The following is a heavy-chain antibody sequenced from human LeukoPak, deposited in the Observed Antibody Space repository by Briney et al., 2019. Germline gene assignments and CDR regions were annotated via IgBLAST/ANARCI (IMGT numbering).Heavy chain of an antibody. CDR3: ARGRRITMVRGVMLCYYYGMDV. Sequence: SETLSLTCAVYGGSFSGYYWSWIRQPPGKGLEWIGEINHSGSTNYNPSLKSRVIISVDTSKNQFSLKLSSVTAADTAVYYCARGRRITMVRGVMLCYYYGMDVWGQGTTVTVSS. V-gene: IGHV4-34*01. D-gene: IGHD3-10*01. CDR2: INHSGST. J-gene: IGHJ6*02. CDR1: GGSFSGYY.